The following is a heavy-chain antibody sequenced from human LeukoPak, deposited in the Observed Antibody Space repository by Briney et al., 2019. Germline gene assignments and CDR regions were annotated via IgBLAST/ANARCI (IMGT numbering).Heavy chain of an antibody. J-gene: IGHJ4*02. CDR3: AKDYYDSMTNYFDF. CDR1: GFTFSTYG. CDR2: ISYDGSNK. D-gene: IGHD3-22*01. Sequence: GGSLRLSCAASGFTFSTYGMHWVRQAPGKGLEWVAVISYDGSNKYYADSVKGRFTISRDNSNSKNTLYLQMNSLRAEDTAVYYCAKDYYDSMTNYFDFWGQGTLVTVSS. V-gene: IGHV3-30*18.